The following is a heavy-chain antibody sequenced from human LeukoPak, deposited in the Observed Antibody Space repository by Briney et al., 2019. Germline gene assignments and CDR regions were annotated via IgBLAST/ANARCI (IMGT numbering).Heavy chain of an antibody. V-gene: IGHV3-30*03. CDR2: ILFDGSIK. CDR1: EFTFSSYS. Sequence: GGSLRLSCAASEFTFSSYSMNWVRQAPGKGLEWVAVILFDGSIKYYADSVKGRFTISRDNSKNTLYVQMNSLRAEDTAVYYCARDSSWYYFDYWGQGTLVTVSS. J-gene: IGHJ4*02. D-gene: IGHD6-19*01. CDR3: ARDSSWYYFDY.